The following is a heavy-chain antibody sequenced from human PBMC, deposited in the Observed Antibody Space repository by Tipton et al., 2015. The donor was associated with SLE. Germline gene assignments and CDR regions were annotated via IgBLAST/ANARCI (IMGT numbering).Heavy chain of an antibody. J-gene: IGHJ4*02. CDR1: GGSISSDNYY. CDR2: IYTGGST. V-gene: IGHV4-61*02. CDR3: ARSMTYSFDSSGYPVIDY. D-gene: IGHD3-22*01. Sequence: GLVKPSETLSLTCTVSGGSISSDNYYYNWIRQPAGKGLEWIGRIYTGGSTDFNPSFKSRLTISLDRSKKQFSLNLRAVTPADSAVYYCARSMTYSFDSSGYPVIDYWGQGTLVTVSS.